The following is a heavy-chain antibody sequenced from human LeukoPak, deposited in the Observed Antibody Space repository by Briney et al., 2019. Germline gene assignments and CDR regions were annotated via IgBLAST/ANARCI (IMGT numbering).Heavy chain of an antibody. CDR3: ARELGAFDI. D-gene: IGHD3-16*01. CDR2: ISYDGSNK. CDR1: GFTFSSYA. J-gene: IGHJ3*02. Sequence: GALRLSCAASGFTFSSYAIHWVRQAPGKGLEWVAVISYDGSNKYYADSVKGRFTISRDNSKKTLYLQMNSLRAEDTAVYYCARELGAFDIWGQGTMVTVSS. V-gene: IGHV3-30*04.